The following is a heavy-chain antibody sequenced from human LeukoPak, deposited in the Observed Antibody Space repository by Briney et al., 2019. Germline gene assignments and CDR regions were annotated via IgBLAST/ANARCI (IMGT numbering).Heavy chain of an antibody. D-gene: IGHD3-22*01. Sequence: ASVKVSCKAAGYTFTSYGISWVRQAPGQGPEWMGWISGYNGNTNYAQKLQGRVTMTTDTSTSTAYMELRSLRSDDTAVYYCARIDSSGYYYPDYWGQGTLVTVSS. CDR1: GYTFTSYG. CDR3: ARIDSSGYYYPDY. J-gene: IGHJ4*02. CDR2: ISGYNGNT. V-gene: IGHV1-18*01.